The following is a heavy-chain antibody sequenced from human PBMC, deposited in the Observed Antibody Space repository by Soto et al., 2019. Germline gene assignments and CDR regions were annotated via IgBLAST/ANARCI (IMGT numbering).Heavy chain of an antibody. Sequence: VPLLESGGGLVQPGGSLRLSCAASGFTFSSYAMSWVRQAPGKGLEWVSTISGSGTGTYYAYSVTGRFTISRDNSKNTLYLQMNSLRAEDTAVYYCAKRGRGAVAFDYWGQGTLVTVSS. CDR3: AKRGRGAVAFDY. CDR1: GFTFSSYA. CDR2: ISGSGTGT. V-gene: IGHV3-23*01. J-gene: IGHJ4*02. D-gene: IGHD6-19*01.